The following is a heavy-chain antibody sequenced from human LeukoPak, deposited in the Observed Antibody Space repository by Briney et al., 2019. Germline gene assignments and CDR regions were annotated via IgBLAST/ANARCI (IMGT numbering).Heavy chain of an antibody. CDR2: IKQDGSEK. D-gene: IGHD6-19*01. Sequence: PGGSLRLSCAAPGFTFSSYWMNWGPQAPGKVLEWVANIKQDGSEKYYVDSVKGRFTISRDNAKNSLYLQMNSLRAEDTAVYYCARTAGYSSGWYQVHSTPYYYYGMDVWGQGTTVTISS. V-gene: IGHV3-7*01. J-gene: IGHJ6*02. CDR1: GFTFSSYW. CDR3: ARTAGYSSGWYQVHSTPYYYYGMDV.